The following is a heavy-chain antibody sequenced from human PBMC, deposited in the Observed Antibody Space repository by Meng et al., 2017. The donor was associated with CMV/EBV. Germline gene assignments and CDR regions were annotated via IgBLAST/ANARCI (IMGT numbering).Heavy chain of an antibody. CDR3: AKDPIAHAGSYFDS. Sequence: SCVVSGFTLKTQMMTWVRQAPGKGLEWVAGLGGAGGITLYADSVKGRFTISRDKSKNTLYLEMNSLRADDTALYFCAKDPIAHAGSYFDSWGQGTLVTVSS. CDR1: GFTLKTQM. V-gene: IGHV3-23*01. J-gene: IGHJ4*02. CDR2: LGGAGGIT. D-gene: IGHD2-15*01.